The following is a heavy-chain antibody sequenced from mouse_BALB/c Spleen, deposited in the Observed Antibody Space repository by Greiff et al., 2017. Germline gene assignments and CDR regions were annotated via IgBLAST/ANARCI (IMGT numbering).Heavy chain of an antibody. CDR3: ARPGNYYGSSYGY. D-gene: IGHD1-1*01. CDR2: INPDSSTI. CDR1: GFDFSRYW. J-gene: IGHJ2*01. Sequence: EVQLQQSGGGLVQPGGSLKLSCAASGFDFSRYWMSWVRQAPGKGLEWIGEINPDSSTINYTPSLKDKFIISRDNAKNTLYLQMSKVRSEDTALYYCARPGNYYGSSYGYWGQGTTLTVSS. V-gene: IGHV4-1*02.